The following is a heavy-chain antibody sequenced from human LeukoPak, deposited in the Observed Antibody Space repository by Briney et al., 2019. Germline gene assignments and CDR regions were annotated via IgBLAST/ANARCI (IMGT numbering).Heavy chain of an antibody. CDR1: GFTVSNNY. J-gene: IGHJ5*02. Sequence: PGGSLRLSCAASGFTVSNNYMSWVRQAPGKGLEWVPVIYSGGDTYYADSVKGRFTISRDNSKNTLYLQMNSLRAEDTAVYYCARAPARTRYNWFDPWGQGTLVTVSS. CDR2: IYSGGDT. V-gene: IGHV3-53*01. D-gene: IGHD6-6*01. CDR3: ARAPARTRYNWFDP.